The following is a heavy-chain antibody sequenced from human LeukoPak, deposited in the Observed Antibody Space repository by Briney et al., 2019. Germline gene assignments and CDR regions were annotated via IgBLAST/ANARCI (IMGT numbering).Heavy chain of an antibody. CDR3: ARFIGIAVAGLDY. D-gene: IGHD6-19*01. V-gene: IGHV3-33*01. CDR1: GFTFSRFH. CDR2: IWYDGSNK. Sequence: GGSLRLSCAASGFTFSRFHMHWVRQAPGKGLEWVAVIWYDGSNKYYADSVKGRFTISRDNSKNTLYLQMNSLRAEDTAVYYCARFIGIAVAGLDYWGQGTLVTVSS. J-gene: IGHJ4*02.